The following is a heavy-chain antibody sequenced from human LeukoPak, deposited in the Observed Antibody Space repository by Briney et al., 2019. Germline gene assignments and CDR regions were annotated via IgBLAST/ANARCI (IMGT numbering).Heavy chain of an antibody. J-gene: IGHJ4*02. CDR2: ISSSGSTI. D-gene: IGHD3-3*01. CDR1: GFTFSSYE. V-gene: IGHV3-48*03. CDR3: ARGRRFLEWLFH. Sequence: GGALRLSCAASGFTFSSYEMNWVRQAPGKGLEWVSYISSSGSTIYYADSVKGRFTISRDNAKNSLYLQMNSLRAEDTAVYYCARGRRFLEWLFHWGQGTLVTVSS.